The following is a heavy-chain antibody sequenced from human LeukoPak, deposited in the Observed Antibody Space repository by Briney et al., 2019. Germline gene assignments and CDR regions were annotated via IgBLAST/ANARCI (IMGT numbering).Heavy chain of an antibody. CDR2: IYHSGST. CDR3: ASTIIAARPGWFDP. CDR1: GGSISSTNW. J-gene: IGHJ5*02. V-gene: IGHV4-4*02. Sequence: TLSLTCAVSGGSISSTNWWSWVRQPPGKGLEWIGEIYHSGSTLYNPSLKSRVTISVDTSKNQFSLKLSSVTAADTAVYYCASTIIAARPGWFDPWGQGTLVTVSS. D-gene: IGHD6-6*01.